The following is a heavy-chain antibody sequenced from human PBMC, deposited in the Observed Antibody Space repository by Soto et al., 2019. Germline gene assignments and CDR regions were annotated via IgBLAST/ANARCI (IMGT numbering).Heavy chain of an antibody. CDR2: ISGDVNYK. CDR1: GFTFSSYA. Sequence: PGGSLRLSCAASGFTFSSYALHWVRQAPGKGLDWVSVISGDVNYKYYADSVKGRFTISRDNSKNTLFLQMNSLRAGDTAVYYCAKYYDILTGSSPFDPWGQGTLVTVSS. CDR3: AKYYDILTGSSPFDP. J-gene: IGHJ5*02. V-gene: IGHV3-30-3*02. D-gene: IGHD3-9*01.